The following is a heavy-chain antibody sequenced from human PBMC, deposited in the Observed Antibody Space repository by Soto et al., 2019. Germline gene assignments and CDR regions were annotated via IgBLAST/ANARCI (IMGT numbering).Heavy chain of an antibody. Sequence: PSETLSLTCAVYGGSFSGYYWSWIRQPPGKGLEWIGEINHSGSTNYNPSLKSRVTISVDTSKNQFSLKLSSVTAADTAVYYCARGRTNYDFWSGYFSGSWFDPWGQGTLVTVSS. CDR2: INHSGST. V-gene: IGHV4-34*01. D-gene: IGHD3-3*01. CDR3: ARGRTNYDFWSGYFSGSWFDP. J-gene: IGHJ5*02. CDR1: GGSFSGYY.